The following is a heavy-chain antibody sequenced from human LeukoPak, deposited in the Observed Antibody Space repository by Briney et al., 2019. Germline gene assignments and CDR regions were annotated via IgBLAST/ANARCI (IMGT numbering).Heavy chain of an antibody. J-gene: IGHJ4*02. CDR3: ARSARGDESAYYYMDH. CDR1: GFTFSSYA. D-gene: IGHD3-22*01. V-gene: IGHV3-7*01. Sequence: GGSLRLSCAASGFTFSSYAMSGVRQAPGKGGEWVANIKQDGSEKSYVDSVKGRFAVSRDNAINSLFLQVNSLRVEDTAVYYCARSARGDESAYYYMDHWGQGTLVTVSS. CDR2: IKQDGSEK.